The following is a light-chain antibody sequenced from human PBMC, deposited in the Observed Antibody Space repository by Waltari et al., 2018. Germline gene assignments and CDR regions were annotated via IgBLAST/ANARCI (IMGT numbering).Light chain of an antibody. V-gene: IGKV1-5*03. J-gene: IGKJ2*01. Sequence: DIQMTQSPSTLSASVVDRVTISYRASQSVGTWLAWYQQKPGKAPKLLIYMASSLESGVPSRFSGSGSGTEFTLTISSLQPDDFATYSCQQYSSFSTFGQGTKVDI. CDR2: MAS. CDR1: QSVGTW. CDR3: QQYSSFST.